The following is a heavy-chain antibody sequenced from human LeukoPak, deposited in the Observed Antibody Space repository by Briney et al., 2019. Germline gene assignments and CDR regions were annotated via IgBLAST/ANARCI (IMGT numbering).Heavy chain of an antibody. J-gene: IGHJ6*02. CDR1: GFTFSSYS. D-gene: IGHD3-22*01. CDR3: ARYYYDSSGYYSYYYYGMDV. V-gene: IGHV3-21*01. Sequence: GGSLRLSCAASGFTFSSYSLNWVRQAPGKGLEWVSSISSSSSYIYYADSVKGRFTISIDNAKNSLYLQMNSLRAEDTAVYYCARYYYDSSGYYSYYYYGMDVWGQGTTVTVSS. CDR2: ISSSSSYI.